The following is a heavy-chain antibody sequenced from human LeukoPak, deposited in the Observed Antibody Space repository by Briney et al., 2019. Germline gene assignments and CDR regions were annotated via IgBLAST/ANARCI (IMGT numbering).Heavy chain of an antibody. J-gene: IGHJ4*02. CDR3: AKNRRTTVVTPDDY. CDR2: ISGSGGST. D-gene: IGHD4-23*01. V-gene: IGHV3-23*01. CDR1: GFTFSSYA. Sequence: GGSLRLSCADSGFTFSSYAMSWVRQAPGKGLEWVSAISGSGGSTYYADSVKGRFTISRDNSKNTLYLQMNSLRAEDTAVYYCAKNRRTTVVTPDDYWGQGTLVTVSS.